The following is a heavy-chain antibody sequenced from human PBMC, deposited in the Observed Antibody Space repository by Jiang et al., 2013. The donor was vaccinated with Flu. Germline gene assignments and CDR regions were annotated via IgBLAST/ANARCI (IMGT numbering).Heavy chain of an antibody. CDR3: ARFWGPYYFDY. V-gene: IGHV4-30-2*01. CDR2: IYHSGST. Sequence: LVKPSQTLSLTCAVSGGSISSGGYSWSWIRQPPGKGLEWIGYIYHSGSTYYNPSLKSRVTISVDRSKNQFSLKLSSVTAADTAVYYCARFWGPYYFDYWGQGTLVTVSS. J-gene: IGHJ4*02. D-gene: IGHD7-27*01. CDR1: GGSISSGGYS.